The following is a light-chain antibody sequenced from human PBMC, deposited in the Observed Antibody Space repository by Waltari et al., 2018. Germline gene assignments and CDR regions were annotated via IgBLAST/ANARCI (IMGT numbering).Light chain of an antibody. Sequence: QPVLTQPPSSSASPGDSARLPCPLPRHINVGDFNIHWYQQKPGSPPRFLLYYNSDPEKAQGSGVPSRFSGSKYASANAGILLISGLQSEDEADYYCMFWPSNVWVFGGGTKLTVL. V-gene: IGLV5-37*01. CDR3: MFWPSNVWV. CDR2: YNSDPEK. CDR1: RHINVGDFN. J-gene: IGLJ3*02.